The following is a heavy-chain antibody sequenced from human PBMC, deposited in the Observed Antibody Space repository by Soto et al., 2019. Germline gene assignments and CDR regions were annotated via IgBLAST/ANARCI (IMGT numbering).Heavy chain of an antibody. CDR2: IKSRPDGGTA. V-gene: IGHV3-15*01. Sequence: EVHLVESGGGLVVPGGSLRLSCAASGFIFNNAWMTWVRQAPGKGLEWVAHIKSRPDGGTADYAASVKGRFTISRDDSRYTLYLQMNSLRIEDTAVYYCTTAGPRDWYFNLWGRGTLVTVSS. J-gene: IGHJ2*01. CDR1: GFIFNNAW. CDR3: TTAGPRDWYFNL.